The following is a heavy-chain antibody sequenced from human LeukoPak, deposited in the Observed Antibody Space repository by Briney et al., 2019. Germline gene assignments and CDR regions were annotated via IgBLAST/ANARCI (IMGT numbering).Heavy chain of an antibody. D-gene: IGHD3-22*01. J-gene: IGHJ4*02. CDR2: ISWNSGKV. CDR3: AKGTGSEYYDSRGFDY. CDR1: GFTFADHA. V-gene: IGHV3-9*01. Sequence: GRSLRLSCAASGFTFADHAVHWVRQAPGKGLEWVSGISWNSGKVGYEDSVKGRFTISRDNAKNSLYLQMNSLRAGDTALYYCAKGTGSEYYDSRGFDYWGQGTLVTVSS.